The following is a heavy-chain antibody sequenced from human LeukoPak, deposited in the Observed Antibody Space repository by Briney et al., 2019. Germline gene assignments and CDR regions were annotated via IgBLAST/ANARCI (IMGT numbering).Heavy chain of an antibody. J-gene: IGHJ3*02. CDR1: GGSFSGYY. CDR2: INHSGST. Sequence: PSETLSLTCAVYGGSFSGYYWSWIRQPPGKGLEWIGEINHSGSTNYNPSLKSRVTISVDTSKNQFSLKLSSVTAADTAVYYCARDPQWFDAFDIWGQGTMVTVSS. D-gene: IGHD3-22*01. CDR3: ARDPQWFDAFDI. V-gene: IGHV4-34*01.